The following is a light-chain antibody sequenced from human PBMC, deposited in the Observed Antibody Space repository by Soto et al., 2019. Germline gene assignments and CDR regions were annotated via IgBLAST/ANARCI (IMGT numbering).Light chain of an antibody. CDR3: QHYNRYLYA. CDR1: LSISSL. J-gene: IGKJ2*01. CDR2: DAS. Sequence: DIQMTQSPSTLSASVGDRVTIICRASLSISSLLAWYQQKLGKAPKLLIYDASSLESGVPSRFSGSGSRTEFAINISSQQPNAFANSDCQHYNRYLYAYGQGTKLEIK. V-gene: IGKV1-5*02.